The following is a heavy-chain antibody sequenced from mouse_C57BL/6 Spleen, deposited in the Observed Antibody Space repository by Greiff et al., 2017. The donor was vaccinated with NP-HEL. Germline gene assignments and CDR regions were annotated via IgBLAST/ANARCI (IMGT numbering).Heavy chain of an antibody. J-gene: IGHJ1*03. Sequence: QVQLQQSDAELVKPGASVKISCKVSGYTFTDHTIHWMKQRPEQGLEWIGYIYPRDGSTKYNEKFKGKATLTADKSSSTAYLQLNSLTSKDSAVYFCANLPDYGSCPYWYFDVWGKGTTVTVSS. CDR1: GYTFTDHT. CDR3: ANLPDYGSCPYWYFDV. D-gene: IGHD1-1*01. V-gene: IGHV1-78*01. CDR2: IYPRDGST.